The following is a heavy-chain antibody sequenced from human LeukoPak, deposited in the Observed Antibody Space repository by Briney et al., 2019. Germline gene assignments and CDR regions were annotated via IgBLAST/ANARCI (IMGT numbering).Heavy chain of an antibody. CDR1: GGSISSGDYY. J-gene: IGHJ4*02. CDR3: ARVIVGAVAGDSYYFDY. Sequence: PSQTLSLTCTVSGGSISSGDYYWSWIRQPPGKGPEWIGYIYYSGSTYYNPSLKSRVTISVDTSKNQFSLKLSSVTAADTAVYYCARVIVGAVAGDSYYFDYWGQGTLVTVPS. CDR2: IYYSGST. V-gene: IGHV4-30-4*01. D-gene: IGHD6-19*01.